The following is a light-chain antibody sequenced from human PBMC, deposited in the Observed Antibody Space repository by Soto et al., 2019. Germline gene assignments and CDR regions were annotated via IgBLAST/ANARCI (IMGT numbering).Light chain of an antibody. J-gene: IGLJ1*01. CDR1: SSDVGAYDF. CDR2: EVS. CDR3: SSYTTTDPYV. V-gene: IGLV2-14*01. Sequence: QSVLTQPASVCGSPGQSITISCTGTSSDVGAYDFVSWYQQHPGKAPKYLIYEVSNRPSGVSDRFSGSKSGTTASLTISGLQAEDEADYYCSSYTTTDPYVFGTGTKLTVL.